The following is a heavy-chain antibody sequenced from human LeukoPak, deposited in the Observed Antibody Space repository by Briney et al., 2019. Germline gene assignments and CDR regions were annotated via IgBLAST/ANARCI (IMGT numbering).Heavy chain of an antibody. J-gene: IGHJ5*02. CDR1: GGSFSGYY. CDR3: ARVGHDFWSGYTPSYNWFDP. V-gene: IGHV4-34*01. Sequence: PSETLSLTCAVYGGSFSGYYWSWLRQPPGKGLEWIGEINHSGSTNYNPSLKSRVTISVDTSKNQFSLKLSSVTAADTAVYYCARVGHDFWSGYTPSYNWFDPWGQGTLVTVSS. CDR2: INHSGST. D-gene: IGHD3-3*01.